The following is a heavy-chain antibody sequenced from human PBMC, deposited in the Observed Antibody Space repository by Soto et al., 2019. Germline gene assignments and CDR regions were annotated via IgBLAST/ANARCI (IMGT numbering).Heavy chain of an antibody. J-gene: IGHJ4*02. Sequence: EVLLGESGGAVVQPGGSLRVSCVALGFTFDEYTMHWVRQAPGKGLERISLISWDGGTTYYADSVKGRFTISRDTGKNSLYLQMDSLRAEDTALYYCTKVKKKYRTTSGVDFGSWGQGTLVTVSS. D-gene: IGHD6-6*01. V-gene: IGHV3-43*01. CDR2: ISWDGGTT. CDR3: TKVKKKYRTTSGVDFGS. CDR1: GFTFDEYT.